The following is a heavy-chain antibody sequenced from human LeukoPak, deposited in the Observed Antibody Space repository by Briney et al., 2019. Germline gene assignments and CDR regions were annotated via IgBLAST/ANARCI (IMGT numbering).Heavy chain of an antibody. CDR1: GYTFTSYG. D-gene: IGHD2-2*03. V-gene: IGHV1-18*01. Sequence: GASVKVSCKASGYTFTSYGISWVRQAPGQGLEWMGWISAYNGNTNYAQKLQGRVTMTTDTSTSTAYMELRSLRSDDTAVYYCAKHPVGNCSSTSCQHFGFWGQGTLVNGSS. CDR3: AKHPVGNCSSTSCQHFGF. CDR2: ISAYNGNT. J-gene: IGHJ4*01.